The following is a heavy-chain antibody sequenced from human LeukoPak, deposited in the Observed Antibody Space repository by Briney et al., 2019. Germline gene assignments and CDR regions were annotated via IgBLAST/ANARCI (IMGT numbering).Heavy chain of an antibody. CDR1: GGTFSSYA. Sequence: SVKVSCKASGGTFSSYAISWVRQAPGQGLEWMGRIIPILGIANYAQKFQGRVTITADKSTSTAYMELSSLRSEDTAVYYCARIVPKQATRDFYLDYWGQGTLVTVSS. J-gene: IGHJ4*02. D-gene: IGHD5-12*01. CDR3: ARIVPKQATRDFYLDY. V-gene: IGHV1-69*04. CDR2: IIPILGIA.